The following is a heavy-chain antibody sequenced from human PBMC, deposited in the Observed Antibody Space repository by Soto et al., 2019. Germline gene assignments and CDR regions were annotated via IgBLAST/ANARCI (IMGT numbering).Heavy chain of an antibody. D-gene: IGHD6-19*01. V-gene: IGHV3-11*06. CDR2: ISSSSSYT. CDR1: GFTFSDYY. Sequence: PRGSLRLSCAASGFTFSDYYMSWIRQAPGKGLEWVSYISSSSSYTNYADSVKGRFTISRDNAKNSLYLQMNSLRAEDTAVYYCAREGSQGIAVAGTYFDYWGQGTLVTVSS. J-gene: IGHJ4*02. CDR3: AREGSQGIAVAGTYFDY.